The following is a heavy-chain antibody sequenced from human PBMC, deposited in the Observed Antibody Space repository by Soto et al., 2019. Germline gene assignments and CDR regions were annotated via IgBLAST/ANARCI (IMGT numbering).Heavy chain of an antibody. V-gene: IGHV3-33*01. D-gene: IGHD3-10*01. CDR2: IWYDGSNK. J-gene: IGHJ3*02. CDR3: ARDGSGDRHAFDI. CDR1: GFSFSSYG. Sequence: QVQLVESGGGVVQSGRSLRLSCAASGFSFSSYGMHWVRQAPGKGLEWVAVIWYDGSNKYYADSVKGRFTISRDNSKYTLYLLMNSLRAEDTAVYYCARDGSGDRHAFDIWGQGTMVTVSS.